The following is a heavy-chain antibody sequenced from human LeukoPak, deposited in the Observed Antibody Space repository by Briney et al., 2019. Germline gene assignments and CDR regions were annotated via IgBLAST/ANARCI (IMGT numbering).Heavy chain of an antibody. CDR2: ISLSGST. V-gene: IGHV4-30-2*01. D-gene: IGHD1-14*01. Sequence: PSETLSLTCTVSGGTVNSGVYSWSWIRQPPGKGLEWIGYISLSGSTYYNPSLKSRVTISVDRSKNQFSLKLNSVTAADTAVYYCARRTPPYYYGMDVWGQGTTVTVSS. J-gene: IGHJ6*02. CDR1: GGTVNSGVYS. CDR3: ARRTPPYYYGMDV.